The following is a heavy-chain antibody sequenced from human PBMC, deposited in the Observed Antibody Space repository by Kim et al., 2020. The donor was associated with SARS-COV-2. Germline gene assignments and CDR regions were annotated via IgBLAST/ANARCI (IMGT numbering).Heavy chain of an antibody. D-gene: IGHD2-2*02. V-gene: IGHV4-4*07. CDR2: T. J-gene: IGHJ4*02. CDR3: TKGGSIPRYFDY. Sequence: TSSYPSLKDRVTMSVDLSKNQFSPKLASVTAADTAVYYCTKGGSIPRYFDYWGQGSLVTVSS.